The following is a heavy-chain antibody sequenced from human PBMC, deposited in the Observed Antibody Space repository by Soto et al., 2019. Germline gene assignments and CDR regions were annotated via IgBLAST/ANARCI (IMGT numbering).Heavy chain of an antibody. CDR2: ISGSGGST. V-gene: IGHV3-23*01. J-gene: IGHJ5*02. Sequence: EVQLLESGGGLVQPGGSLRLSCAASGFTFSSYAMSWVRQAPGKGLEWVSAISGSGGSTYYADSVTGRFTISRDNSKNSLYLQRNSLRAEDTAVYYCAKAPDLYNWNDGGWFDPWGQGTLVTVCS. CDR3: AKAPDLYNWNDGGWFDP. CDR1: GFTFSSYA. D-gene: IGHD1-20*01.